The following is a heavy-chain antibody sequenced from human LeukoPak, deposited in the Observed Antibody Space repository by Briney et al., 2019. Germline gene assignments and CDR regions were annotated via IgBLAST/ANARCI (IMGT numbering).Heavy chain of an antibody. CDR2: INPNSGDS. J-gene: IGHJ4*02. Sequence: ASVKVSCKASGYRFTVYYMHWVRQAPGQGREGMGWINPNSGDSHHAQKFQGRVTMTRDTSISTAYMELSRLRSDDTAVYYCAREIGGILVFDYWGQGTLVTVSS. CDR1: GYRFTVYY. V-gene: IGHV1-2*02. CDR3: AREIGGILVFDY. D-gene: IGHD5-18*01.